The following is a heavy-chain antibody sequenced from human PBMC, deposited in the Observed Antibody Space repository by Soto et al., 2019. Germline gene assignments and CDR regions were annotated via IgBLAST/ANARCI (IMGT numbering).Heavy chain of an antibody. J-gene: IGHJ4*02. V-gene: IGHV1-69*06. CDR3: ARGGDGYNQAYKYYFDY. D-gene: IGHD5-12*01. CDR2: IIPMFGTT. Sequence: QVQLVQSGAEVKKPGSSVKVSCRASGGTFGSYTISWVRQAPGQGLEWMGGIIPMFGTTRYAQKFQGRVTITADKSTNTAYMELSSLRSEDTAVYYCARGGDGYNQAYKYYFDYWGQGTLVTVSS. CDR1: GGTFGSYT.